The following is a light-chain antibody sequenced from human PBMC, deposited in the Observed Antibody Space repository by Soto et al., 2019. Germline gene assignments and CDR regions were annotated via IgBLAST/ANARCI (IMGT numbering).Light chain of an antibody. CDR1: SSDVGGYNY. CDR2: DVS. CDR3: CSYAGSYTLWV. V-gene: IGLV2-11*01. J-gene: IGLJ3*02. Sequence: ALTQPRSVSGSPGQSVTISCTGTSSDVGGYNYVSWYQQYPGKAPKLIIFDVSKRPSGVPDRFSGSKSGNTASLTISGLQAEDEADYYCCSYAGSYTLWVFGGGTKLTVL.